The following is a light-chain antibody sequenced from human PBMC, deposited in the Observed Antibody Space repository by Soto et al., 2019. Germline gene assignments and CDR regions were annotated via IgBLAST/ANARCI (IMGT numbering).Light chain of an antibody. J-gene: IGLJ1*01. CDR2: DVS. CDR3: DSYTSGSSYV. Sequence: QAALTQPASVSGSPGQSITISCTGTSCDVGGYNYVSWYQQHPGKAPKLMIYDVSYRPSGVSDRFSGSKSGNTASLTISGLQSEDEADYYCDSYTSGSSYVFGTGTKATVL. CDR1: SCDVGGYNY. V-gene: IGLV2-14*01.